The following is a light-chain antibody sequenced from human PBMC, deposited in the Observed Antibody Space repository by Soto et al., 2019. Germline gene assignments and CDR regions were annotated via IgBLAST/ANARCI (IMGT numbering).Light chain of an antibody. V-gene: IGKV3-20*01. CDR2: GVS. CDR1: QSLSGNY. Sequence: EIVLTQSPGTLSLSPGERATLSCRASQSLSGNYLAWYQQKPGQAPRLLIFGVSSRATGIPDRFSGSGSGTDFTLTINRLEPEDFVVYYCHHYGSSPYTFGLGTKLEIK. J-gene: IGKJ2*01. CDR3: HHYGSSPYT.